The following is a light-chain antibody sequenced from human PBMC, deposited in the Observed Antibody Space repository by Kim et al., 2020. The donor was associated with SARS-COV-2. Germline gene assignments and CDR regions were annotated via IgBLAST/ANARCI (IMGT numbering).Light chain of an antibody. V-gene: IGKV2-24*01. CDR1: QSLAH. CDR3: TQSTHFPYT. Sequence: VLTQTPLSSPVTVGQPASISCKSSQSLAHLSWFQQRPGQPPRLLIYQISGRFSGVPDRFSGSGAGTDFTLRISRVEAEDVGTYDCTQSTHFPYTFGQGTKLEI. CDR2: QIS. J-gene: IGKJ2*01.